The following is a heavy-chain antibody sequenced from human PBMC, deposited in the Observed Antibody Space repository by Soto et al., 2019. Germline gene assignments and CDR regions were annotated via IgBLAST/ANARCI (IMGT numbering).Heavy chain of an antibody. CDR3: ERDLTVVYYYYGMDV. Sequence: ASVKVSCKASCDTFTSYGIRWVRHAPGQGLEWMGLIIAYNGNTNYAQKLQGRVTMTTDTSTSTAYMELRSLRSDDTAVYYCERDLTVVYYYYGMDVWGQGTTVTFSS. CDR2: IIAYNGNT. D-gene: IGHD2-15*01. V-gene: IGHV1-18*01. CDR1: CDTFTSYG. J-gene: IGHJ6*02.